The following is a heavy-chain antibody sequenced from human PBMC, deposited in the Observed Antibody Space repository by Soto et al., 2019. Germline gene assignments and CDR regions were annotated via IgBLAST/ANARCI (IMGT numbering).Heavy chain of an antibody. CDR1: GFTFSSYA. CDR3: AQKQTGGSGSYLGGAFDI. D-gene: IGHD3-10*01. Sequence: PGGSLRLSCAASGFTFSSYAMSWVRQAPGKGLEWVSAISGSGGSTYYADSVKGRFTISRDNSKNTLYLQMNSLRAEDTAVYYCAQKQTGGSGSYLGGAFDIWGQGTMVTVSS. V-gene: IGHV3-23*01. CDR2: ISGSGGST. J-gene: IGHJ3*02.